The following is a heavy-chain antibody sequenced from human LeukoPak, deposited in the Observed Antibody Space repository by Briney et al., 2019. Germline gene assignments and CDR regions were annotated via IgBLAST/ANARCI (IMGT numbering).Heavy chain of an antibody. J-gene: IGHJ4*02. CDR1: GFSFTTYW. Sequence: GGSLRLSCAASGFSFTTYWMSWVRQAPGKGLEWVARVKQDDSEKDYVDSVKGRFTISRDNAKNSLFLQMNSLRAEDTAVYYCARGGNKYFDKWGQGTLVTVSS. D-gene: IGHD3-16*01. CDR3: ARGGNKYFDK. CDR2: VKQDDSEK. V-gene: IGHV3-7*04.